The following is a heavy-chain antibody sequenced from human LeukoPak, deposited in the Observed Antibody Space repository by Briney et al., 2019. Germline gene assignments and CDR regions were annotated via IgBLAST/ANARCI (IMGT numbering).Heavy chain of an antibody. CDR3: ARSEPIYGDYVVDY. CDR2: IYYSGST. V-gene: IGHV4-30-4*08. Sequence: KPSETLSLTCAVYGGSFSGYYWSWIRQPPGKGLEWIGYIYYSGSTYYNPSLKSRVTISVDTSKNQFSLKLSSVTAADTAVYYCARSEPIYGDYVVDYWGQGTLVTVSS. CDR1: GGSFSGYY. J-gene: IGHJ4*02. D-gene: IGHD4-17*01.